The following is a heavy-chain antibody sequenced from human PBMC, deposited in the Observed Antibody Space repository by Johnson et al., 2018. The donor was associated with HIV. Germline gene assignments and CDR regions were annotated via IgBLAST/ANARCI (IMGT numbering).Heavy chain of an antibody. CDR2: INWNGGST. J-gene: IGHJ3*02. D-gene: IGHD3-22*01. CDR1: GFTFSDYY. CDR3: ARDRANYYDSSGYYLPDAFDI. Sequence: LSCAASGFTFSDYYMSWVRQAPGKGLEWVSGINWNGGSTGYADSVKGRFTISRDNAKNSLYLQMNSLRAEDTALYYCARDRANYYDSSGYYLPDAFDIWGQGTMVTVSS. V-gene: IGHV3-20*04.